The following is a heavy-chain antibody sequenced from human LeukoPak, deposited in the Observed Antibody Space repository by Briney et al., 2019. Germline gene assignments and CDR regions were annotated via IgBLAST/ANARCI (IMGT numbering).Heavy chain of an antibody. CDR2: IKQDGGEK. Sequence: GGSLRPSCAASGFTFSSYWMTWVRQAPGKGLEYMANIKQDGGEKNYVDSVKGRFTISRDNAKNSLYLQMNSLRAEDTAVYYCARGRYNYGQYYFDYWGQGTLVTVSS. V-gene: IGHV3-7*04. J-gene: IGHJ4*02. D-gene: IGHD5-18*01. CDR1: GFTFSSYW. CDR3: ARGRYNYGQYYFDY.